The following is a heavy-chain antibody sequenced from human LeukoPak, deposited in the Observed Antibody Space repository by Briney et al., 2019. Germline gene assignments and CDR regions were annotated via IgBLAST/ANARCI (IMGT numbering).Heavy chain of an antibody. J-gene: IGHJ1*01. CDR3: GKTIQESSGVGGD. CDR1: GFTVSSNY. V-gene: IGHV3-23*01. CDR2: IRGSGGST. D-gene: IGHD1-26*01. Sequence: GGSLRLSCAASGFTVSSNYMSWVRQAPGKGLEWVSSIRGSGGSTYYADSVKGRFTISRDNSKNTLYLQMNSLRAEDTAVYYCGKTIQESSGVGGDWGQGTLVTVSS.